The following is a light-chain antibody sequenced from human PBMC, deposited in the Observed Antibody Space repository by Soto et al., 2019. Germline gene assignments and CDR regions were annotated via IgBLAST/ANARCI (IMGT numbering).Light chain of an antibody. J-gene: IGKJ2*01. V-gene: IGKV3-15*01. CDR1: QSVSSN. Sequence: EIVMTQSPATLSVSPEERATLSCRANQSVSSNLAWYQHKPGQAPRLLIYGASTRATGIPARFSGSRSGTAFTLTISSLQSEDFAVYYCHQYNHWPYTFGQGTKLEIK. CDR2: GAS. CDR3: HQYNHWPYT.